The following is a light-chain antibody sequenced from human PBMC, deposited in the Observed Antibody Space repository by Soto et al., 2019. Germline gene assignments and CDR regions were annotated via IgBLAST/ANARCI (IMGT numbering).Light chain of an antibody. CDR1: SSDVGGYNY. Sequence: QSVLTQPASVSGSPGQSITISCTGTSSDVGGYNYVSWYQQHPGKAPKLMIYDVSNRPSGVSNRFSGSKSGNTPSLTISGLQAEDEADYYCSSYTSSSTPFVFGTGTKLTVL. V-gene: IGLV2-14*01. J-gene: IGLJ1*01. CDR2: DVS. CDR3: SSYTSSSTPFV.